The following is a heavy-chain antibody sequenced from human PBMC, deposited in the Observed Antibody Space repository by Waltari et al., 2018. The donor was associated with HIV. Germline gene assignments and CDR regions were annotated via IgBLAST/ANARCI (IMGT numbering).Heavy chain of an antibody. CDR2: IKTDGTIT. CDR3: TRTLQDLYFFDE. V-gene: IGHV3-74*01. Sequence: DVQLVESGGGLVQPGGSLRLSCGASGFIFDSYWMFWVRQAPGEGLVWVARIKTDGTITTYADSGKGRFVISRDNAKNTLFLQMNSLRVEDTAVYYCTRTLQDLYFFDEWGQGTLVTVSS. CDR1: GFIFDSYW. J-gene: IGHJ4*02. D-gene: IGHD1-1*01.